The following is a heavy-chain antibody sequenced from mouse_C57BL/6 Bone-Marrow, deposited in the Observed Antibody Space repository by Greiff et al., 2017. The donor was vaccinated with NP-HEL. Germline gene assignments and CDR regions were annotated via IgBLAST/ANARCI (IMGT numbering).Heavy chain of an antibody. CDR3: ARYGYYPYFDV. Sequence: QVQLQQPGAELVRPGSSVKLSCKASGYTFTSYWMDWVKQRPGQGLEWIGNIYPSDSETHYNQKFKDKATLTVDKSSSTAYMQLSSLTSEDSAVDYCARYGYYPYFDVWGTGTTVTVSS. V-gene: IGHV1-61*01. J-gene: IGHJ1*03. CDR1: GYTFTSYW. CDR2: IYPSDSET. D-gene: IGHD2-3*01.